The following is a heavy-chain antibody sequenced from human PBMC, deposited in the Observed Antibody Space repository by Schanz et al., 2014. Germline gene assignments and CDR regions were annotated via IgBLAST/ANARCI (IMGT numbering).Heavy chain of an antibody. D-gene: IGHD2-2*01. CDR2: INHSGST. V-gene: IGHV4-34*01. CDR1: GFIFNDYY. Sequence: QVQLVESGGGLVKPGGSLRLSCAASGFIFNDYYMNWIRQPPGKGLEWIGEINHSGSTNYNPSLKSRVTISEDTSKNQFSLKLSSVTAADTAVYYCARWDQLLSGRDGFDIWGQGTLVTVSS. CDR3: ARWDQLLSGRDGFDI. J-gene: IGHJ3*02.